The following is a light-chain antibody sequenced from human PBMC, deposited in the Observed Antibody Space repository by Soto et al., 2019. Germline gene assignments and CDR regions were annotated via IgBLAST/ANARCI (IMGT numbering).Light chain of an antibody. V-gene: IGKV3-20*01. CDR3: LLFRGSPT. Sequence: EIVLTQSPGTLSVSPGERATLSCRASQVVVTAYIHWYQHKPGQAPRLLISGASPRASGIPDRFSGSGVGTDFTLTINRLEPEDCAVYYCLLFRGSPTFGPGSRVHI. J-gene: IGKJ3*01. CDR2: GAS. CDR1: QVVVTAY.